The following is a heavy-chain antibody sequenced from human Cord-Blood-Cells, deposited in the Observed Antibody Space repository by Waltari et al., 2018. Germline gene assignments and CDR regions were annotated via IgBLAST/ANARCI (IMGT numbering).Heavy chain of an antibody. CDR3: AIDASSSWYDWYFDL. D-gene: IGHD6-13*01. Sequence: QVQLVQSGAEVKKPGASVQVSCKASGYTFTSYAMHCVRQAPGQRLEWMGWIKAGNGNTKYSRKFQGKVTLTRDTSASTAYMELSSLRSEDTAVYYCAIDASSSWYDWYFDLWGRGTLVTVSS. V-gene: IGHV1-3*01. J-gene: IGHJ2*01. CDR2: IKAGNGNT. CDR1: GYTFTSYA.